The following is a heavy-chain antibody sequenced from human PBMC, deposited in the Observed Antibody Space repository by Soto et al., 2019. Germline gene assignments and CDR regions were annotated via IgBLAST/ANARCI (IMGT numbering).Heavy chain of an antibody. V-gene: IGHV1-3*01. Sequence: QVQLVQSGAEVKKPGASVKVSCKASGYTFTRYAMHWVRQAPGQRLEWMGWINAGNGNTRYSHKFQGRVTITSDTSESTAYMEMSSLRSEDTAVYYCARVNTSWYAFYIWGQGTMVTVSS. CDR1: GYTFTRYA. CDR3: ARVNTSWYAFYI. CDR2: INAGNGNT. J-gene: IGHJ3*02. D-gene: IGHD2-2*01.